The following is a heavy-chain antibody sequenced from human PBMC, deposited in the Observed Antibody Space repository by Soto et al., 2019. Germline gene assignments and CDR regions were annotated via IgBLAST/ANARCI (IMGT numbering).Heavy chain of an antibody. V-gene: IGHV1-3*05. D-gene: IGHD6-19*01. J-gene: IGHJ4*02. CDR1: GYTFTGYA. CDR2: INAGNGNT. CDR3: ARAVAVPADFDY. Sequence: QVQLVQSGAEEKKPGASVKVSCKASGYTFTGYAMHWVRQAPGQRLEWMGWINAGNGNTTYSQKFQGRVTITRDTSASTAYMELSSLRSEDTAVYYCARAVAVPADFDYWGQGTLVTVSS.